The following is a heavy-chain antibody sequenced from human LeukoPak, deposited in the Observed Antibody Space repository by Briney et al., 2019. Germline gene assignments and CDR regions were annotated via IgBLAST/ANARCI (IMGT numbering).Heavy chain of an antibody. CDR2: IWYDGSNK. CDR1: GFTFSSYG. D-gene: IGHD1-26*01. J-gene: IGHJ3*02. V-gene: IGHV3-33*01. Sequence: GRSLRLSCVASGFTFSSYGMHWVRQAPGKGLEWVAVIWYDGSNKYYADSVKGRFTISRDNSKNTLYLQMNSLRAEDTAVYYCAFHIVGAPRGAFDIWGQGTMVTVSS. CDR3: AFHIVGAPRGAFDI.